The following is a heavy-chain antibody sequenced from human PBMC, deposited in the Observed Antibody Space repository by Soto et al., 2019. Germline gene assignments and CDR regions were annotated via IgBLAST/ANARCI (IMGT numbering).Heavy chain of an antibody. Sequence: PSETLSLTCTVSGGSISSGDYYWSWIRQPPGKGLEWIGEINHSGSTNYNPSLKSRVTISVDTSKNQFSLKLSSVTAADTAVYYCARASDSSGYYPYYYYGMDVWGQGTTVTVSS. CDR1: GGSISSGDYY. D-gene: IGHD3-22*01. V-gene: IGHV4-39*07. J-gene: IGHJ6*02. CDR2: INHSGST. CDR3: ARASDSSGYYPYYYYGMDV.